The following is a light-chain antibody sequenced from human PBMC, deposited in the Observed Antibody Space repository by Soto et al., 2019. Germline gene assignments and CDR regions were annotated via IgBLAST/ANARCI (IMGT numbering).Light chain of an antibody. Sequence: EVVITQSPATLSVSPVEIVTLSCRSSQSVAENLAWFQQKPGQGPRLLIYGASTRATGIPARFSGSGSETDFTLTVSSLRHEDSAVYYGQQYNYWPITFGQGTRLEIK. J-gene: IGKJ5*01. CDR3: QQYNYWPIT. CDR1: QSVAEN. CDR2: GAS. V-gene: IGKV3-15*01.